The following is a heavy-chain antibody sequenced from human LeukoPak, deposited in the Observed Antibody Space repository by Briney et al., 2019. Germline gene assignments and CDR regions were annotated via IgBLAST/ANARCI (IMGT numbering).Heavy chain of an antibody. CDR3: ARTGSSGYDHYYYYYYMDV. CDR1: GFSFRNYW. J-gene: IGHJ6*03. D-gene: IGHD5-12*01. V-gene: IGHV3-7*01. CDR2: IKPDGSEK. Sequence: GGSLRLSCAASGFSFRNYWMSWVRQPPGKGLEWVAHIKPDGSEKNYVDSVKGRFTLFRDDAKNSVYLQMNSLRVEDTAVYYCARTGSSGYDHYYYYYYMDVWGKGTTVTVSS.